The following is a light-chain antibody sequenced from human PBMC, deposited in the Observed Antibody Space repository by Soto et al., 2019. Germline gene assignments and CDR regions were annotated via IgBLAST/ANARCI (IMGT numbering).Light chain of an antibody. CDR1: QSLLYSDGNTY. J-gene: IGKJ1*01. CDR2: KVS. CDR3: MHVTYWPPRT. V-gene: IGKV2-30*01. Sequence: DVVMTQSPLSLPVTLGQPASISCRSSQSLLYSDGNTYLSWFQQRPGQSPRRLIYKVSIRDSGXTXRXXGGGSGTACTLRINRLEAEDVGVYYCMHVTYWPPRTFGHGTKVEIK.